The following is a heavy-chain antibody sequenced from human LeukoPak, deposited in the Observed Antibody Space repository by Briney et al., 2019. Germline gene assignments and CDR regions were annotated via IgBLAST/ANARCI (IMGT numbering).Heavy chain of an antibody. D-gene: IGHD3-3*01. V-gene: IGHV3-23*01. J-gene: IGHJ6*02. Sequence: PAGGSLRLSCAASGFTFSSYAMSWVRQAPGKGLEWVSAISGSGGSTYYADSVKGRFTISRDNSKNTLYLQMNSLRAEDTAVYYCANYGYDFWSGPPPIYYYGMDVWGQGTTVTVSS. CDR1: GFTFSSYA. CDR3: ANYGYDFWSGPPPIYYYGMDV. CDR2: ISGSGGST.